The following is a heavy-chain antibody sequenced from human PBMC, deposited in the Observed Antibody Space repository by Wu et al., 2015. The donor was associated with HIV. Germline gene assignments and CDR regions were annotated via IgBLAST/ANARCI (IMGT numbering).Heavy chain of an antibody. D-gene: IGHD5-12*01. J-gene: IGHJ6*02. CDR1: GYTFTGYY. Sequence: QVQLVQSGAEVKKPGASVKVSCKASGYTFTGYYMHWVRQAPGQGLEWMGWINPNSGGTNYAQKFQGRVTMTRDTSISTAYMELSRLRSDDTAVYYCARDSPYRHEPYSGYDYGGHEASWGQGDHG. V-gene: IGHV1-2*02. CDR3: ARDSPYRHEPYSGYDYGGHEAS. CDR2: INPNSGGT.